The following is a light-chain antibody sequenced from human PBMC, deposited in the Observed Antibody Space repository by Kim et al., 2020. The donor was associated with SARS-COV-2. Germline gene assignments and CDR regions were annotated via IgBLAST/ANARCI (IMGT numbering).Light chain of an antibody. CDR3: QVWDSSSDVV. Sequence: VAPGKTARITVGGNNIGSKSVYWYQQKPGQAPVLVIYYDSDRPSGIPERFSGSNSGNTATLTISRVEAGDEADYYCQVWDSSSDVVFGGGTQLTVL. CDR2: YDS. V-gene: IGLV3-21*04. J-gene: IGLJ2*01. CDR1: NIGSKS.